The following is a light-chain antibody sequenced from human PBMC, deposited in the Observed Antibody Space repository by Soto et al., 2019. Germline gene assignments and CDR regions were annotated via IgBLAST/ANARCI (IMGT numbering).Light chain of an antibody. Sequence: EVVLTQSPGTLSLSPGERATLSCRASQRVTSNYLAWYQQKPGQAPRLLIYGASSRATAIPDRFGGSGSGTDFTLTISRLEAEDFAVYYCQQYGASPLTFGPGTKWIS. CDR3: QQYGASPLT. CDR2: GAS. CDR1: QRVTSNY. V-gene: IGKV3-20*01. J-gene: IGKJ3*01.